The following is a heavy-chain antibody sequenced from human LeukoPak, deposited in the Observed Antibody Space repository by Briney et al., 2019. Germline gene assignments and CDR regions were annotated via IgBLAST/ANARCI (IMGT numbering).Heavy chain of an antibody. V-gene: IGHV3-48*01. D-gene: IGHD6-25*01. CDR1: GFTFSRYS. Sequence: GGPLRLSCAASGFTFSRYSMNWVRQAPGKGLEWVSYISSSSRTIHYADSVKGRFTISRDNAKNSLYLQMNSLRAEDTAVYYCARRGYSSGWNRFDYWGQGTLVTVSS. CDR2: ISSSSRTI. J-gene: IGHJ4*02. CDR3: ARRGYSSGWNRFDY.